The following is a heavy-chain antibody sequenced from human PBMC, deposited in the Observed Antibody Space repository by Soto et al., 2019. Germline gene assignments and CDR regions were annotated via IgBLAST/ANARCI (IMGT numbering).Heavy chain of an antibody. Sequence: GESLKISCKGSGYSFTSYWISWVRQMPGKGLEWMGRIDPSDSYTNYSPSLQGHVTISADKSISTAYLQWSSLKASDTAMYYCAREEIAAAGNYYYYYGMDVWGQGTTVTVSS. V-gene: IGHV5-10-1*01. D-gene: IGHD6-13*01. CDR1: GYSFTSYW. CDR3: AREEIAAAGNYYYYYGMDV. J-gene: IGHJ6*02. CDR2: IDPSDSYT.